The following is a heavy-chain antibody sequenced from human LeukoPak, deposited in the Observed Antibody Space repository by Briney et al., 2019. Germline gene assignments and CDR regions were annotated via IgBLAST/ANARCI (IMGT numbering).Heavy chain of an antibody. Sequence: ASVTVSCKASGYTFTAYYIHWVRQAPGQGLEWMGWINPNNRGTNYAQKFQGRVTMTRDTSISTAYMELSRLRSDDTAVYYCARDQGSDDSSDYWPLDYWGQGTLVTVSS. D-gene: IGHD3-22*01. V-gene: IGHV1-2*02. J-gene: IGHJ4*02. CDR1: GYTFTAYY. CDR3: ARDQGSDDSSDYWPLDY. CDR2: INPNNRGT.